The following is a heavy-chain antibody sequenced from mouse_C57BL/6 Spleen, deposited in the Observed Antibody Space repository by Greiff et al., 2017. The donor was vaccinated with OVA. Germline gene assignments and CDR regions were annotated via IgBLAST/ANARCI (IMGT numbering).Heavy chain of an antibody. CDR3: ARGAFYYSNYLYYFDY. CDR1: GFTFSSYA. V-gene: IGHV5-4*01. J-gene: IGHJ2*01. CDR2: ISDGGSYT. Sequence: DVHLVESGGGLVKPGGSLKLSCAASGFTFSSYAMSWVRQTPEKRLEWVATISDGGSYTYYPDNVKGRFTISRDNAKNNLYLQMSHLKSEDTAMYYCARGAFYYSNYLYYFDYWGQGTTLTVSS. D-gene: IGHD2-5*01.